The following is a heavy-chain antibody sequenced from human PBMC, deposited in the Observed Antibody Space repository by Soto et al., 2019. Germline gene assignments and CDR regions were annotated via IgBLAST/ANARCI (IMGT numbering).Heavy chain of an antibody. J-gene: IGHJ2*01. CDR3: ARCYCSVGSCYTCWHFDL. V-gene: IGHV1-18*01. Sequence: QAQLVQSGAEVKKPGASVKVSCQAGGYTFADYGISWVRQAPGQGLEWMGWIGPYNGNTNYAQNLKDRVTMTTDTSTHTAYMELRSLRSDDTALYYCARCYCSVGSCYTCWHFDLWGRGTLLTVSS. CDR1: GYTFADYG. D-gene: IGHD2-15*01. CDR2: IGPYNGNT.